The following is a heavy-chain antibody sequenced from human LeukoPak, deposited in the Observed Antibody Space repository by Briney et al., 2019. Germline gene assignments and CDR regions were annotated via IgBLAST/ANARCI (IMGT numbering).Heavy chain of an antibody. D-gene: IGHD5-18*01. V-gene: IGHV3-48*03. CDR1: GFTFSSYE. Sequence: GGSLRLSCAASGFTFSSYEMNWVRQAPGKGLEWVSYISSSSSTIYYADSVKGRFTISRDNAKNSLYLQMNSLRAEDTAVYFCARDRYSYGHYYYYMDVWGKGTTVTVSS. CDR3: ARDRYSYGHYYYYMDV. J-gene: IGHJ6*03. CDR2: ISSSSSTI.